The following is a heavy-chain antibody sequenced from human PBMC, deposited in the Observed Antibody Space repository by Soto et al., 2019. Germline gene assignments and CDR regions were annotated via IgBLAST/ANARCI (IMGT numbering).Heavy chain of an antibody. CDR1: GGSISTYY. CDR2: IYRTGST. J-gene: IGHJ3*01. Sequence: QMQLQESGPRVVKASETLSLTCTVSGGSISTYYWNWIQQSPGKGLEWIGYIYRTGSTHYNPSLNSRVAISLDTSRNRVSLKLNSVTAADTAMYFCARQIGDDPFDVWGQGTMVTVSS. V-gene: IGHV4-59*01. D-gene: IGHD3-3*01. CDR3: ARQIGDDPFDV.